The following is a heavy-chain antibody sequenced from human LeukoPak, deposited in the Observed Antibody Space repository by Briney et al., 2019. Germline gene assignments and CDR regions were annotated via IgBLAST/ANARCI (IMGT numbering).Heavy chain of an antibody. CDR3: ARNLWFGVFDY. V-gene: IGHV3-66*01. CDR2: IYSGGST. J-gene: IGHJ4*02. Sequence: GGSLTLSCAASVFTVSSNYMSWVRQAPGKELEWVSVIYSGGSTYYADSVKGRFTISRDNSKNTLYLQMNRLRAEDAAVFYCARNLWFGVFDYWGQGTLVTVSS. D-gene: IGHD3-10*01. CDR1: VFTVSSNY.